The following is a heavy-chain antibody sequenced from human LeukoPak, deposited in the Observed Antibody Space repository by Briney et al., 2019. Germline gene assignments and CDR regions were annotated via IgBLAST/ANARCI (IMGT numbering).Heavy chain of an antibody. Sequence: GGSLRLSCAASGFTFSSYGMHWVRQAPGKGLEWVAFIRYDGSNKYYADSVKGRFTISRDNSKNTLYVQMNSLRAEDTAVYYCAKEPPIAVALEFDYWGQGTLVTVSS. CDR2: IRYDGSNK. V-gene: IGHV3-30*02. CDR1: GFTFSSYG. J-gene: IGHJ4*02. D-gene: IGHD6-19*01. CDR3: AKEPPIAVALEFDY.